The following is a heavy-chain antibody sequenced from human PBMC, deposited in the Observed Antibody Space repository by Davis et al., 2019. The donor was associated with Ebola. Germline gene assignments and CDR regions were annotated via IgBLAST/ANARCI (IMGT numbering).Heavy chain of an antibody. Sequence: PGGSLRLSFAAPGFTFSTYDMHCVRHATGKGLEWVSAIGTAGDTYYPGSVKGRFTISREKAKNSLYLQMNSLRGEDTAVYYCARAGFGEIYFDYWDQGTLVNGSS. CDR1: GFTFSTYD. J-gene: IGHJ4*02. CDR2: IGTAGDT. V-gene: IGHV3-13*01. CDR3: ARAGFGEIYFDY. D-gene: IGHD3-10*01.